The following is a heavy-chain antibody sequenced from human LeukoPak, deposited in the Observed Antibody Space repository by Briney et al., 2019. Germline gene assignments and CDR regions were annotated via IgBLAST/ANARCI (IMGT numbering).Heavy chain of an antibody. CDR1: GASISSSTYY. CDR3: VRHGRQWLVLG. J-gene: IGHJ4*02. CDR2: MYYSGST. Sequence: SETPSLTCTVSGASISSSTYYWGWIRQPPGKGLEWIGSMYYSGSTYYNPSLKSRVTISVDTSKNQFSLKLSSVTAADTAVYYCVRHGRQWLVLGWGQGTLVTVSS. D-gene: IGHD6-19*01. V-gene: IGHV4-39*01.